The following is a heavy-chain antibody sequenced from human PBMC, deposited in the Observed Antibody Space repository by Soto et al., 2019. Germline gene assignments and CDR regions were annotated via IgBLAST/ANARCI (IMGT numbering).Heavy chain of an antibody. CDR3: VMVDNYVTPTPQDV. Sequence: QVQLVQSGDEVKKPGSSVKVSCKASGYIFVNYGIAWVRQAPGQGLEWMGWNSPYTVNTHSATKIQRTLTMTTDPSTSTAYMDLGSLTSDDTAVYYCVMVDNYVTPTPQDVWGQGTTVTVSS. CDR1: GYIFVNYG. V-gene: IGHV1-18*01. CDR2: NSPYTVNT. D-gene: IGHD3-16*01. J-gene: IGHJ6*02.